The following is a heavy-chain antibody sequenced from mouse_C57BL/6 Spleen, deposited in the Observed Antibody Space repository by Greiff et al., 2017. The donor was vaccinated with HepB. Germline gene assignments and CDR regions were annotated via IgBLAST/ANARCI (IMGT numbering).Heavy chain of an antibody. CDR1: GYTFTNYW. CDR3: ARTLHWYIDV. V-gene: IGHV1-63*01. CDR2: IYPGGGYT. J-gene: IGHJ1*03. Sequence: QVQLKESGAELVRPGTSVKMSCKASGYTFTNYWIGWAKQRPGHGLEWIGDIYPGGGYTNYNEKFKGKATLTADKSSSTAYMQFSSLTSEDSAIYYCARTLHWYIDVWGTGTTVTVSS.